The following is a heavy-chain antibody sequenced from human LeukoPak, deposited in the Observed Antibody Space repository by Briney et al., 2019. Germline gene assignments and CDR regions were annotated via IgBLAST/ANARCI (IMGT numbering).Heavy chain of an antibody. CDR3: AKDLVRGSSWYASNFDY. CDR2: IRYDGSNK. CDR1: GFTFSSYG. D-gene: IGHD6-13*01. J-gene: IGHJ4*02. V-gene: IGHV3-30*02. Sequence: TGGSLRLSCAASGFTFSSYGMHWVRQAPGKGLEWVAFIRYDGSNKYYADSVKGRFTISRDNSKNTLYLQMNSLRAEDTAVYYCAKDLVRGSSWYASNFDYWGQGTLVTVSS.